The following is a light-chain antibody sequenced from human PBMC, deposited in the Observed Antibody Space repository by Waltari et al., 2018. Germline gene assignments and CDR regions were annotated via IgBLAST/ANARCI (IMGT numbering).Light chain of an antibody. V-gene: IGLV3-19*01. J-gene: IGLJ2*01. CDR3: NSRDTSGGRRHVV. CDR2: GEN. Sequence: SSELTQDPAVSVALGQTVRITCQGDSLRDYYATWYQQKPGQAPVLVIHGENNRPSGIPDRCSGHNSGNTASLTITGAQAEDEADYFCNSRDTSGGRRHVVFGGGTKLTVL. CDR1: SLRDYY.